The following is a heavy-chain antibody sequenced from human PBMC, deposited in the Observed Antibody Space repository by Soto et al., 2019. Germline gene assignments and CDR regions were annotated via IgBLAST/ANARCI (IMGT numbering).Heavy chain of an antibody. D-gene: IGHD3-22*01. V-gene: IGHV4-39*01. CDR2: IYYSGST. J-gene: IGHJ4*02. CDR3: ARRGYYYDSSGYPSVWY. CDR1: GGSISSSSYY. Sequence: SETLSLTCTVSGGSISSSSYYWGWIRQPPGKGLEWIGSIYYSGSTYYNPSLKSRVTISVDTSKNQFSLKLSSVTAADTAVYNCARRGYYYDSSGYPSVWYWGQGTLVTVSS.